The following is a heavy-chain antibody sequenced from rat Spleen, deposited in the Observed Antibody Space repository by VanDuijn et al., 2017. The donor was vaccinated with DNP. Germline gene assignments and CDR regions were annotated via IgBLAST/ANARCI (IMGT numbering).Heavy chain of an antibody. D-gene: IGHD1-10*01. CDR2: ISSGGHT. V-gene: IGHV2S12*01. Sequence: VQLVETGGGLVQPGRSLKLSCVASGFTFSSYWMYWIRQPPGKGLEWIAAISSGGHTYYNSTLKSRLSISRDTSKSQVFLKMNSLQTEDTAMYFCARNNYFDYWGQGVMVTVSS. J-gene: IGHJ2*01. CDR1: GFTFSSYW. CDR3: ARNNYFDY.